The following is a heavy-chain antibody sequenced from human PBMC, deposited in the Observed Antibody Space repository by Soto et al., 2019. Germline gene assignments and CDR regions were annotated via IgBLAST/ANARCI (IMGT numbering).Heavy chain of an antibody. CDR1: GGSIISYY. Sequence: PSETLSLTCTVSGGSIISYYWSWRRQPPGKGLEWIGYIYYSGSTNYNPSLKSRVTISVDTSENQFSLKLSSVTAADTAVFYCARAYGVTIFGVVTHRFDYWGQGTLVTVSS. CDR3: ARAYGVTIFGVVTHRFDY. D-gene: IGHD3-3*01. CDR2: IYYSGST. V-gene: IGHV4-59*01. J-gene: IGHJ4*02.